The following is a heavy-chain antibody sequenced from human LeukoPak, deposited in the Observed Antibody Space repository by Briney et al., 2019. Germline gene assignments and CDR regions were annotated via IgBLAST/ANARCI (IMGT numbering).Heavy chain of an antibody. CDR3: ATETNGRHYDY. V-gene: IGHV3-11*04. Sequence: QPGGSLRLSCAASGFTFSDYYMSWIRQAPGKGLEWVASIGPTGSDRYHADSIKGRLTISRDNANNFLYLQMNSLRAEDTAVYYCATETNGRHYDYWGQGTLLTVSS. D-gene: IGHD1-14*01. J-gene: IGHJ4*02. CDR2: IGPTGSDR. CDR1: GFTFSDYY.